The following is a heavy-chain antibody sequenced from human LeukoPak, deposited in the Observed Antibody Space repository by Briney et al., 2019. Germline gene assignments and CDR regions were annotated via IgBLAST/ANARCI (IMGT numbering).Heavy chain of an antibody. CDR1: GYTFTGYY. J-gene: IGHJ4*02. CDR2: INPNSGGT. Sequence: GASVKASCKASGYTFTGYYMHWVRQAPGQGLEWMGRINPNSGGTNYAQKFQGRVTMTRDTSISTAHMELSRLRSDDTAVYYCARAVATIADFDYWGQGTLVTVSS. D-gene: IGHD5-12*01. CDR3: ARAVATIADFDY. V-gene: IGHV1-2*06.